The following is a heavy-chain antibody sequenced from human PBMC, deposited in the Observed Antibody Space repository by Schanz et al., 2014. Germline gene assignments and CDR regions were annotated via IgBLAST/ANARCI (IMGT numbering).Heavy chain of an antibody. CDR3: ARLWGGWRIPDY. J-gene: IGHJ4*02. CDR2: IYYSGRT. CDR1: GDSISSTSYY. Sequence: QLQMQESGPGLVKPSETLSLTCSVSGDSISSTSYYWGWIRQPPGKGLEWIGSIYYSGRTYYNAPLKRRATIPVDTSKTHSPRKWTSGTAADSAVYYCARLWGGWRIPDYWGQGTLVTVSS. D-gene: IGHD6-19*01. V-gene: IGHV4-39*01.